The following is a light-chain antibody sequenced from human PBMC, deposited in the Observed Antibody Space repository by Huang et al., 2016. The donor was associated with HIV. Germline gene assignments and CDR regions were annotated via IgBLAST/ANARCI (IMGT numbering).Light chain of an antibody. CDR2: GAS. Sequence: DIQMTQAPPSLSAAVGDRVIITCRASQIINKYLNWYQQMPGRAPKLLISGASSLQGGVSSRFSGSGSGTDFPLTIRDLQPEDTATYHCQQSYNIPRTFGQGTLLEI. J-gene: IGKJ2*01. CDR1: QIINKY. V-gene: IGKV1-39*01. CDR3: QQSYNIPRT.